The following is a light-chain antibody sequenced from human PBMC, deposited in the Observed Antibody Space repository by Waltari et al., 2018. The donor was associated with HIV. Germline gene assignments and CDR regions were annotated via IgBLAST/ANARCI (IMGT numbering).Light chain of an antibody. Sequence: EIVLTQSPRTLSLSPGERATLSCRAGQTVTSNYLAWYQVKPGQAPRLLIYGASIRATGVPDRFSGSGSGTDFTLTIGRLEPEDFAVYYCHQYGTSPQTFGQGSKVEIK. CDR3: HQYGTSPQT. V-gene: IGKV3-20*01. CDR1: QTVTSNY. CDR2: GAS. J-gene: IGKJ2*01.